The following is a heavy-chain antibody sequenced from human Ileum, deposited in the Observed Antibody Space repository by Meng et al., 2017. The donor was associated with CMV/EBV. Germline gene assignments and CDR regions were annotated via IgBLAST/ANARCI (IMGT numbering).Heavy chain of an antibody. CDR1: GYTFTTYA. V-gene: IGHV1-18*01. D-gene: IGHD2/OR15-2a*01. J-gene: IGHJ6*02. CDR2: ISPYNGNT. Sequence: ASVKVSCKASGYTFTTYAITWVRQAPGQGLEWMGLISPYNGNTQYAQRFQDRVTMNTDTSTRTASIEVRRLRSDETAVYYCERVVVIPDDYSTMDVWGQGTTVTVSS. CDR3: ERVVVIPDDYSTMDV.